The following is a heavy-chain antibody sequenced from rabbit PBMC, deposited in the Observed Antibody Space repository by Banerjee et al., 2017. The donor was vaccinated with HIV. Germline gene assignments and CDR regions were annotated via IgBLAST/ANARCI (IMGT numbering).Heavy chain of an antibody. CDR2: IDPVFGSA. J-gene: IGHJ4*01. V-gene: IGHV1S45*01. CDR3: ARDLTGVIGWNFRL. CDR1: GFDFTSYYM. D-gene: IGHD1-1*01. Sequence: QEQLKESGGGLVQPGGSLKLSCKASGFDFTSYYMSWVRQAPGKGLEWIGYIDPVFGSAYYASWAKGRFTISTTSSTTVILQMTSLTAADTATYFCARDLTGVIGWNFRLWGPGTLVTVS.